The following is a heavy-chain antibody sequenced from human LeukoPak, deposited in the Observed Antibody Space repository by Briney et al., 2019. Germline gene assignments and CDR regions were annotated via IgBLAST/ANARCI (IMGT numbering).Heavy chain of an antibody. CDR2: WEN. Sequence: SQTLSLTCSVSGGSVSSGGYYWSWIRQPPGEGLEWIGWENYYNVSLRSRVTISVDRSKNQFSLKLISVTAADTAVYFCARETAQRYRGRYFDYWGQGILVTVSS. CDR1: GGSVSSGGYY. CDR3: ARETAQRYRGRYFDY. D-gene: IGHD1-26*01. J-gene: IGHJ4*02. V-gene: IGHV4-30-2*01.